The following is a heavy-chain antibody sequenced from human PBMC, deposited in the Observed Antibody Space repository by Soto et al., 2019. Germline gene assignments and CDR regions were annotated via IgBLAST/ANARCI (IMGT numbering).Heavy chain of an antibody. V-gene: IGHV3-53*04. J-gene: IGHJ3*02. CDR3: ANAGYDAFDI. D-gene: IGHD1-1*01. Sequence: GGSLRLSCAASGFTVSSNYMSWVRQAPGKGLEWVSVIYSGGSTYYADSVKGRSTISRHNSKNTLYLQMNSLRAEDTAVYYCANAGYDAFDIWGQGTMVTVSS. CDR2: IYSGGST. CDR1: GFTVSSNY.